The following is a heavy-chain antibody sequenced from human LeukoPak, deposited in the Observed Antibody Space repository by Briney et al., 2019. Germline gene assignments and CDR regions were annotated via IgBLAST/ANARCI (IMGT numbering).Heavy chain of an antibody. Sequence: SVKVSCKASGGTFSSYAISWVRQAPGQGLEWMGGIIPIFGTANYAQKFQGRVTITADKSTSTAYMELSSLRSEDTAVYYCARESGYYDYVWGSYRLFDIWGQGTMVTVSS. CDR2: IIPIFGTA. V-gene: IGHV1-69*06. CDR1: GGTFSSYA. J-gene: IGHJ3*02. CDR3: ARESGYYDYVWGSYRLFDI. D-gene: IGHD3-16*02.